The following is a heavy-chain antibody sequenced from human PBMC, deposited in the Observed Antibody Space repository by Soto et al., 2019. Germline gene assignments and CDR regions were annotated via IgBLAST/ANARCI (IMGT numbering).Heavy chain of an antibody. Sequence: ASVKVSCKASGYTFTSYAMHWVRQAPGQRLEWMGWINAGNGNTKYSQKFQGRVTITRDTSASTAYMELSSLRSEDTAVYYCARGLNDFWSGSWSDPWGQGPLVTVSS. V-gene: IGHV1-3*01. D-gene: IGHD3-3*01. CDR2: INAGNGNT. CDR3: ARGLNDFWSGSWSDP. J-gene: IGHJ5*02. CDR1: GYTFTSYA.